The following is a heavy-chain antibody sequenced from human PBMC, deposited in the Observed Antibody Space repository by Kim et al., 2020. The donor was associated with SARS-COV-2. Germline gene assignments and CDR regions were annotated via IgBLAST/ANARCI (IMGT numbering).Heavy chain of an antibody. J-gene: IGHJ6*02. Sequence: SQTLSLTCAISGDSVSSNSAAWNWIRQSPSRGLEWLGRTYYRSKWYNDYAVSVKSRITINPDTSKNQFSLQLNSVTPEDTAVYYCARGGSGSYYLGGRYYYYYYGMDVWGQGTTVTVSS. V-gene: IGHV6-1*01. CDR3: ARGGSGSYYLGGRYYYYYYGMDV. CDR2: TYYRSKWYN. CDR1: GDSVSSNSAA. D-gene: IGHD3-10*01.